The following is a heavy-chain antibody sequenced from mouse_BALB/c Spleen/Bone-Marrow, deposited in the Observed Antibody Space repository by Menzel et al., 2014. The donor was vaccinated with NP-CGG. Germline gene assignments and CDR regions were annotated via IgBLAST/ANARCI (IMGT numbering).Heavy chain of an antibody. Sequence: EVKLVESGGGLVKPGGSLKLSCAASGFAFGSYDMSCVRQTPEKRLEWVATISSGGSYTYYPDSVKGRFTISRDNARNTLYLQMSSLRSEDTASYYCARPLTGAYFDYWGQGTTLTVSS. V-gene: IGHV5-9*02. D-gene: IGHD4-1*01. CDR1: GFAFGSYD. CDR3: ARPLTGAYFDY. CDR2: ISSGGSYT. J-gene: IGHJ2*01.